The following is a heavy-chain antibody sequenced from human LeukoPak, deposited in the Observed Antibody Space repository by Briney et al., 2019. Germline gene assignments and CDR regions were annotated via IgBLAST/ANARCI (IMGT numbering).Heavy chain of an antibody. V-gene: IGHV4-59*01. CDR1: GGSISSYH. CDR2: IFYSGST. Sequence: SETLSLTCTVSGGSISSYHWSWIRQPPGKELEWIGYIFYSGSTNYNPSLKSRVTISLDTSKSQFSLKLSCVTAADTAVYYCARSTRSAFDIWGQGTMVTVSS. CDR3: ARSTRSAFDI. J-gene: IGHJ3*02.